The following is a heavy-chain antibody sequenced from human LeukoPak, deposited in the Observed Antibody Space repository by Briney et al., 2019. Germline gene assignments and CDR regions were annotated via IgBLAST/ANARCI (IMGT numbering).Heavy chain of an antibody. J-gene: IGHJ4*02. V-gene: IGHV1-46*01. CDR3: ARFAVHRRIAVNGQFGLDY. Sequence: GASVKVSCKASGYTFTGYYMHWVRQAPGQGLEWMGIINPSGGTTNYAQKFQGRVTMTRDTSTSTVYMELSSLRSEDTAVYYCARFAVHRRIAVNGQFGLDYWGRGTLVTVSS. CDR2: INPSGGTT. D-gene: IGHD6-19*01. CDR1: GYTFTGYY.